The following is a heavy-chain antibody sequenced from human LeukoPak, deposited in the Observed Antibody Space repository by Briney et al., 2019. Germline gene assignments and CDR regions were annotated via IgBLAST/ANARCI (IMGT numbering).Heavy chain of an antibody. Sequence: PSGTLSLTCTVSVSSISTSYYYWAWIRQPPGKGLELIGNFHYSGTTYSNPSLKSRVAISIDTSKNQFFLRLSSVTAADTAVYYCARQVTYGYAYGYYFDFWGQGVLVTVSS. CDR3: ARQVTYGYAYGYYFDF. D-gene: IGHD5-18*01. CDR1: VSSISTSYYY. J-gene: IGHJ4*02. V-gene: IGHV4-39*01. CDR2: FHYSGTT.